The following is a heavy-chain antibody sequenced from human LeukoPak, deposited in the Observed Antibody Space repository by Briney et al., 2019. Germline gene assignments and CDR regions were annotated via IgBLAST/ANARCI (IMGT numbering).Heavy chain of an antibody. CDR2: IYYSGST. CDR1: GGSISSSSYY. D-gene: IGHD2-2*02. V-gene: IGHV4-39*07. J-gene: IGHJ6*03. CDR3: ARIIPSYYYMDV. Sequence: PSETLSLTCTVSGGSISSSSYYWGWIRQPPGKGLEWIGNIYYSGSTYYNPSLKSRVTISVDTSKNQFSLKLSSVTAADTAVYYCARIIPSYYYMDVWGKGTTVTVSS.